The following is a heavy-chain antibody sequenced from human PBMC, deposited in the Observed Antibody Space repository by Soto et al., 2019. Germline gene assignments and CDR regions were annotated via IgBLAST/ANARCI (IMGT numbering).Heavy chain of an antibody. D-gene: IGHD3-3*01. CDR3: ARAWKIEKFGVISMSKGLDV. CDR2: SSNRDRST. CDR1: GFIFSDYY. Sequence: QVQLVESGGGLVKPGGSLRLSCAASGFIFSDYYMTWIRQAPGKVLEWLSCSSNRDRSTYYADSVKDRFVVSKDNAKNLVYLQMNSLRAEDTAVYFCARAWKIEKFGVISMSKGLDVWGQGTTVTVSS. J-gene: IGHJ6*02. V-gene: IGHV3-11*01.